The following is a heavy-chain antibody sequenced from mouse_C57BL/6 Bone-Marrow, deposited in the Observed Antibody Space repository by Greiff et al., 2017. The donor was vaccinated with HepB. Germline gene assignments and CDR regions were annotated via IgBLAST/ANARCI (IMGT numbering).Heavy chain of an antibody. CDR3: ARWLMDY. CDR1: GYSFTSYY. Sequence: VQLQQSGPELVKPGASVKISCKASGYSFTSYYIHWVKQRPGQGLEWIGEIYPRSGNTYYNEKFKGKATLTADKSSSTAYMELRSLTSEDSAVYFCARWLMDYWGQGTSVTVSS. J-gene: IGHJ4*01. CDR2: IYPRSGNT. D-gene: IGHD3-3*01. V-gene: IGHV1-81*01.